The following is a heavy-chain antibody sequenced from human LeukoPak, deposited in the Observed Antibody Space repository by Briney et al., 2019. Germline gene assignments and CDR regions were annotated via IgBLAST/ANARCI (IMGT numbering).Heavy chain of an antibody. J-gene: IGHJ4*02. Sequence: GGSLRLSCTTSGFSFGDYAMSWVRQAPGKGLEWLCFIRSKVYGGTTEYAASVKGRFSISRDDSKSVAYLQMSSLKIEDTAVYYCTRDGYYGDLDYWGRGTLVTVSS. CDR2: IRSKVYGGTT. CDR1: GFSFGDYA. CDR3: TRDGYYGDLDY. V-gene: IGHV3-49*04. D-gene: IGHD3-22*01.